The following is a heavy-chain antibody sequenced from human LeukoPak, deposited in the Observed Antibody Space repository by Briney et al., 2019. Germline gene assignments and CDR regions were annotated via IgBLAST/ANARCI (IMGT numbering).Heavy chain of an antibody. J-gene: IGHJ6*03. CDR2: ISWDGGST. CDR1: GFTFDDYA. D-gene: IGHD3-10*01. Sequence: GGSLRLSCAASGFTFDDYAMHWVRQAPGKGLEWVSLISWDGGSTYYADSVKGRFTISRDNSKNSLYLQMNSLRAEDTALYYCAKDGIWFGEPTVNYYYYYMDVWGKGTTVTVSS. CDR3: AKDGIWFGEPTVNYYYYYMDV. V-gene: IGHV3-43D*03.